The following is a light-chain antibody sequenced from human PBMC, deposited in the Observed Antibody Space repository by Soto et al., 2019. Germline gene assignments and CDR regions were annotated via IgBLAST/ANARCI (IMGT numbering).Light chain of an antibody. CDR1: QSVYGN. CDR2: GAS. J-gene: IGKJ1*01. Sequence: VVMTQSPATLSVSPGEKATLSCRASQSVYGNLAWYQQKPGQAPRLLISGASTRATGIPARFSVSGSGTEFTLTISSLQSEDFAVYFCQQYSERWTFGQGTKVEIK. V-gene: IGKV3-15*01. CDR3: QQYSERWT.